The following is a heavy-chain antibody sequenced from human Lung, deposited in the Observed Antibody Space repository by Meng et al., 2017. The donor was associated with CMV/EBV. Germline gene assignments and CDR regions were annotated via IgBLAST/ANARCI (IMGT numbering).Heavy chain of an antibody. CDR1: GCTFSSYA. CDR3: ARDSRGSWYYSHGDYYYGMDV. V-gene: IGHV3-30-3*01. CDR2: ISYDGSNK. Sequence: GGSLRLSCAASGCTFSSYAMHWVRQAPGKGLEWVAVISYDGSNKYYADSVKGRFTISRDNSKNTLYLQMNSLRAEDTAVYYCARDSRGSWYYSHGDYYYGMDVWGQGTTVTVSS. J-gene: IGHJ6*02. D-gene: IGHD6-13*01.